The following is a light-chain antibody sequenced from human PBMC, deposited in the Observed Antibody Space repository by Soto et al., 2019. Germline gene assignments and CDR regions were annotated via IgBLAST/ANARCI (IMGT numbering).Light chain of an antibody. J-gene: IGKJ1*01. CDR1: QNINSW. CDR3: QHYNSYSEA. V-gene: IGKV1-5*03. Sequence: DIHMTQSPSTLSASVGDRVTITCRASQNINSWLAWYQQKPGKAPKLLIYEASSLEKGVPSRFSGSGSGTEFTLTISSLQPDDFATYYCQHYNSYSEAFGQGTKVDI. CDR2: EAS.